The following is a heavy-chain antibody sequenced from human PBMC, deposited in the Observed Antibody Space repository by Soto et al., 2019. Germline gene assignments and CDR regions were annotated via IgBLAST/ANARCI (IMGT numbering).Heavy chain of an antibody. CDR2: ISYDGSNK. J-gene: IGHJ5*02. CDR1: GFTFSSYG. Sequence: QVQLVESGGGVVQPGRSLRLSCAASGFTFSSYGMHWVRQAPGKGLEWVAVISYDGSNKYYADSVKGRFTISRDNSKNKLYLQRNSLRAEDTAVYYCAKDRTSSATEEWFDPWGQGTLVTVSS. CDR3: AKDRTSSATEEWFDP. V-gene: IGHV3-30*18.